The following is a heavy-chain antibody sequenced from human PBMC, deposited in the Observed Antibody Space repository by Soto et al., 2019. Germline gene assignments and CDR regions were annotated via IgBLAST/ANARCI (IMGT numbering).Heavy chain of an antibody. Sequence: SETLSLTCAVYGGSFSGYYWSWIRQPPGKGLEWIGEINHSGSTNYNPSLKSRVTISVDTSKNQFSLKLSSVTAADTAVYYCARVQGEYSSSSDYYYYYMDVWGKGTTVTVSS. CDR3: ARVQGEYSSSSDYYYYYMDV. CDR1: GGSFSGYY. J-gene: IGHJ6*03. D-gene: IGHD6-6*01. V-gene: IGHV4-34*01. CDR2: INHSGST.